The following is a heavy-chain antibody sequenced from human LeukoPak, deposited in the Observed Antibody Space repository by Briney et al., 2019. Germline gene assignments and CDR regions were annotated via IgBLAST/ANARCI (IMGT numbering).Heavy chain of an antibody. V-gene: IGHV6-1*01. Sequence: SQTLSLTCAISGDSVSSNSGAWNWIRQSPSRGLEWLGRTYYRSKWYNDYAVSVKSRITINPDTSKNQFSLQLNSVTPEDTAVYYCARSVGGEWFGESNYDYWGQGTLVTVSS. D-gene: IGHD3-10*01. CDR3: ARSVGGEWFGESNYDY. CDR1: GDSVSSNSGA. CDR2: TYYRSKWYN. J-gene: IGHJ4*02.